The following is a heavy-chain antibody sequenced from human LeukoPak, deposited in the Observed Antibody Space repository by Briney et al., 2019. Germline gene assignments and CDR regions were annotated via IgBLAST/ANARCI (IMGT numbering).Heavy chain of an antibody. CDR1: GGSISSSSYY. CDR2: IYYSGST. D-gene: IGHD3-10*01. V-gene: IGHV4-39*07. J-gene: IGHJ4*02. CDR3: ARTPLLWFNYFDY. Sequence: SETLSLTCTASGGSISSSSYYWGWIRQPPGKGLEWIGSIYYSGSTYYNPSLKSRVTISVDTSKNQFSLKLSSVTAADTAVYYCARTPLLWFNYFDYWGQGTLVTVSS.